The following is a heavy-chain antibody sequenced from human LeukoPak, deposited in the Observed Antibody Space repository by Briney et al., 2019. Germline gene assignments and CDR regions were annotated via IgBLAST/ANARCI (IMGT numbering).Heavy chain of an antibody. CDR1: GFTVSSYY. D-gene: IGHD4-11*01. J-gene: IGHJ6*02. CDR3: ARSYSNHLFGMDV. V-gene: IGHV3-66*01. CDR2: IYSGGST. Sequence: GGSLRLSCAASGFTVSSYYMTWVRQAPGKGMEWVSVIYSGGSTYYADSVKGRVAISRDNSNNTVFLQMNIVRAEDTAVYYCARSYSNHLFGMDVWGQGTTVTVSS.